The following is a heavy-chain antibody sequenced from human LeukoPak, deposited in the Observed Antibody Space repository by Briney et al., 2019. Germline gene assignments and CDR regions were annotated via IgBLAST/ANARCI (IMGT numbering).Heavy chain of an antibody. V-gene: IGHV1-69*13. CDR2: IIPIFGTA. CDR3: AREREGIAAAY. D-gene: IGHD6-13*01. J-gene: IGHJ4*02. CDR1: GGTFSSYA. Sequence: ASVKVSCKASGGTFSSYAISGVRQAPGQGLEWTGGIIPIFGTANYAQKFQGRVTITADESTSTAYMELSSLRSEDTAVYYCAREREGIAAAYWGQGTLVTVSS.